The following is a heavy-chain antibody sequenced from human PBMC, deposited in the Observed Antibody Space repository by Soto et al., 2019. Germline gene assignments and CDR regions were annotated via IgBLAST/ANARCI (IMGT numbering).Heavy chain of an antibody. CDR1: GGTFSSHA. Sequence: QVQLVQSGAEVRKPGSSVRVSCEASGGTFSSHALNWVRQAPGQGLEWVGGLIPFFGSANYAQKFQGIVTITADESTSTAYMGLSSLRSEDTAIYYCARSMYQLLNTVGYDSFDVWGQGTMVTVSS. J-gene: IGHJ3*01. CDR2: LIPFFGSA. CDR3: ARSMYQLLNTVGYDSFDV. D-gene: IGHD2-2*01. V-gene: IGHV1-69*12.